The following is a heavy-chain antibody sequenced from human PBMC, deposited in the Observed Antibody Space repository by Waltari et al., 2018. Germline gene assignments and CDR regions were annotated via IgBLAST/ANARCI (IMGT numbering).Heavy chain of an antibody. J-gene: IGHJ6*02. D-gene: IGHD1-7*01. CDR3: AGQIRTGTTFGY. CDR2: IYYSGRT. V-gene: IGHV4-59*01. CDR1: GGSISSYY. Sequence: QVQLQESGPGLVKPSETLSLTCTVSGGSISSYYWSWIRPPPGKGLEWIGYIYYSGRTNYNPSLKSRVTISVETSKNQCSLKVSAVTAADTAVYYCAGQIRTGTTFGYWGQGTTVTVSS.